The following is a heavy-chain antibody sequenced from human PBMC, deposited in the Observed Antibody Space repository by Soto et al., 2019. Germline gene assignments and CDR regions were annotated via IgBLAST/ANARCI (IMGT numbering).Heavy chain of an antibody. CDR2: IYSSGST. D-gene: IGHD6-13*01. J-gene: IGHJ4*02. V-gene: IGHV4-59*01. CDR1: VGSINYYY. Sequence: PSETLSLTCTVSVGSINYYYWSWIRQPPGKGLEWIGYIYSSGSTNYNPSLKSRVTISVDTSKNQFSLRLSSVTAADTAVYYCARCLKYSSPDYWGQGTLVTVS. CDR3: ARCLKYSSPDY.